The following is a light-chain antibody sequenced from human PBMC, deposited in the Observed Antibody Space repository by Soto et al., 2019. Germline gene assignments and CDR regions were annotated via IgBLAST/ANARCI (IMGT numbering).Light chain of an antibody. CDR1: SSNIGNNY. CDR2: ENN. CDR3: GTWDSSLIPAWV. Sequence: QSVLTQPPSVSAAPGQKVTISCSGSSSNIGNNYVSWYQQLPGTAPKLLIYENNKRPSGIPDRFSGSKSGTSATLGITGLQTGDEADYYCGTWDSSLIPAWVFGGGTKVTVL. V-gene: IGLV1-51*02. J-gene: IGLJ3*02.